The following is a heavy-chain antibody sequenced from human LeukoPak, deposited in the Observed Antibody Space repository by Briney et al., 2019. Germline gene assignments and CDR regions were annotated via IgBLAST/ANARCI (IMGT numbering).Heavy chain of an antibody. D-gene: IGHD1-26*01. Sequence: ASVKVSCKASGYTFTSYGISWVRQAPGQGLEWMGWISAYNGNTNYAQELRGRVTMTTDTSTSTAYMELRSLRSDDTAVYYCARGRVSYYLFDYWGQGTLVTVSS. V-gene: IGHV1-18*01. J-gene: IGHJ4*02. CDR2: ISAYNGNT. CDR1: GYTFTSYG. CDR3: ARGRVSYYLFDY.